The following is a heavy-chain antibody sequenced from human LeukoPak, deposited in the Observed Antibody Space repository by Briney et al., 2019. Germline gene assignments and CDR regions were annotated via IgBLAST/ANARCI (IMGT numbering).Heavy chain of an antibody. V-gene: IGHV1-2*02. CDR2: INPNSGGT. CDR3: ARWMTTVITPDY. J-gene: IGHJ4*02. CDR1: GYTFTGYY. D-gene: IGHD4-11*01. Sequence: ASVKVSCKASGYTFTGYYIHWVRQAPGQGLEWMGWINPNSGGTNYAQKFQGRVTMTRDTSISTAYMELSRLRSDDTAVYYCARWMTTVITPDYWGQGTLVTVSS.